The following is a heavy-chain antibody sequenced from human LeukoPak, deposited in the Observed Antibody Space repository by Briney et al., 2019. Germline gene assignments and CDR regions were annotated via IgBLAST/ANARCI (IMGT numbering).Heavy chain of an antibody. V-gene: IGHV4-59*01. CDR3: ARAGGNTDYFDY. J-gene: IGHJ4*02. D-gene: IGHD4-23*01. CDR2: IYYSGNT. CDR1: GGSLSSYY. Sequence: SETLSLTCTVSGGSLSSYYWSWLRQPPGKGLEWIGYIYYSGNTNYNPSLKSRVTISVDTSKNQFSLKLSSVTAADTAVYYCARAGGNTDYFDYWGQGTLVTVSS.